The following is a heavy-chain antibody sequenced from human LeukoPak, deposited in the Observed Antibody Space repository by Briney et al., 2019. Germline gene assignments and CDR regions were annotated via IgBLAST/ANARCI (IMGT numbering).Heavy chain of an antibody. CDR2: FDPEDGET. V-gene: IGHV1-24*01. CDR3: ARSSLTMVRGVTTWFDP. Sequence: ASVKVSCKVSGYTLTELSMHWVRQAPGKGLEWMGGFDPEDGETIYAQKFQGRVTMTRDTSISTAYMELSRLRSDDTAVYYCARSSLTMVRGVTTWFDPWGQGTLVTVSS. D-gene: IGHD3-10*01. J-gene: IGHJ5*02. CDR1: GYTLTELS.